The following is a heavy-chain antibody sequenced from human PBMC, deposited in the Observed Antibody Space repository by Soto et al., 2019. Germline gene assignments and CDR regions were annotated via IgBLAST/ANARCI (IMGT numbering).Heavy chain of an antibody. D-gene: IGHD3-16*01. CDR2: IDHSGGT. CDR3: ARGRLGGAAN. CDR1: GGSFSGYY. V-gene: IGHV4-34*01. Sequence: SETLSLTCAVYGGSFSGYYWSWIRQPPGKGLEWIGEIDHSGGTNYNPSLKSRVTISEDTSKNQFSLKLSSVTAADTAVYYCARGRLGGAANWGQGTLVTVS. J-gene: IGHJ4*02.